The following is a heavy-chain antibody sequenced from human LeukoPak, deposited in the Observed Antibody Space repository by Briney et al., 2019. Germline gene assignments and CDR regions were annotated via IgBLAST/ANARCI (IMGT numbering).Heavy chain of an antibody. CDR3: AKRGIEVAAFDY. CDR2: IIGSGGTT. D-gene: IGHD6-19*01. J-gene: IGHJ4*02. Sequence: PGGSLRLSCAASGFTFSSYGMSWVRQTPEKGLEWVSGIIGSGGTTYYADSVKGRFTISRDNSKNTLYLQMNSLRVGDTAVYYCAKRGIEVAAFDYWGQGTLVTVSS. V-gene: IGHV3-23*01. CDR1: GFTFSSYG.